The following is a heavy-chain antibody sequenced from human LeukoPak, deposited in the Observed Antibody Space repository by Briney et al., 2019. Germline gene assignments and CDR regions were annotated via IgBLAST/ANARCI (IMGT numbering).Heavy chain of an antibody. CDR3: ARSDYGSGSYTFDY. Sequence: SGPALVKPTQTLTPTCTFSGFSLITSEMCVSWIREPPGKALEWLARIDWDGDKYYSTSLKTRLTISKDYSKNQVVLTMTNMDPVDTATYYCARSDYGSGSYTFDYWGQGTLVTVSS. CDR1: GFSLITSEMC. CDR2: IDWDGDK. V-gene: IGHV2-70*11. D-gene: IGHD3-10*01. J-gene: IGHJ4*02.